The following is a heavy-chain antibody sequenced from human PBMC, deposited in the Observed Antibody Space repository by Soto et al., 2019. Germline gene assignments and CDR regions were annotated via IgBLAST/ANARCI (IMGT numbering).Heavy chain of an antibody. Sequence: AAVKVCCKASVGTFSSYAISWVRQAPGQGLEWMGGIIPIFGTANYAQKFQGRVTITADESTSTAYMELSSLRSEDTAVYYCARLDILVVPATQWYVMDVPGQGSTVTVYS. J-gene: IGHJ6*02. D-gene: IGHD2-2*03. CDR3: ARLDILVVPATQWYVMDV. CDR1: VGTFSSYA. V-gene: IGHV1-69*13. CDR2: IIPIFGTA.